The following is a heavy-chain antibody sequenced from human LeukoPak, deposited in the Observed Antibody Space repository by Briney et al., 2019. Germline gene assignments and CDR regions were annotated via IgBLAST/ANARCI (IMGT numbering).Heavy chain of an antibody. J-gene: IGHJ5*02. V-gene: IGHV3-74*01. CDR1: GFTFSSYW. D-gene: IGHD3-10*01. CDR2: INSDGSST. Sequence: GGSLRLSCAAYGFTFSSYWMHWVRQAPGKGLVWVSRINSDGSSTSYADSVKGRFTISRDNAKNTLYLQMNSLRAEDTAVYYCARNGYGSGSYYPPNWFDPWGQGTLVTVSS. CDR3: ARNGYGSGSYYPPNWFDP.